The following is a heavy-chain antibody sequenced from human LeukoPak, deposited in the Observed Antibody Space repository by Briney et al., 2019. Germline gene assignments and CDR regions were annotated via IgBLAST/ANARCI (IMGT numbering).Heavy chain of an antibody. CDR1: GFTFSTCS. V-gene: IGHV3-21*01. J-gene: IGHJ2*01. CDR3: AGSDTTGYTPRESDYWYFDL. CDR2: VSSGSSYI. D-gene: IGHD1-1*01. Sequence: GGSLRLSCAASGFTFSTCSMNWVRQAPGKGLEWVSSVSSGSSYIYYADSLKGRFTISRDNAKNSLYLQMTSLRAEDTAVYYCAGSDTTGYTPRESDYWYFDLWGRGTLVTVSS.